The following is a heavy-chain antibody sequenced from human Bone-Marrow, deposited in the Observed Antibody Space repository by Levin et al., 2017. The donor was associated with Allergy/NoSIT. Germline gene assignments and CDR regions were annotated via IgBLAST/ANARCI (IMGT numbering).Heavy chain of an antibody. Sequence: PGGSLRLSCAASGFTFSTFAMNWVRQAPGKGLEWVSTLTNSGDNTYYADSVKGRFTISRDSSTNTLYLQMNSLRAEDTAVYYCAREGYCSDGTCADWYFDLWGRGTLVTVSS. CDR1: GFTFSTFA. CDR2: LTNSGDNT. CDR3: AREGYCSDGTCADWYFDL. V-gene: IGHV3-23*01. J-gene: IGHJ2*01. D-gene: IGHD2-15*01.